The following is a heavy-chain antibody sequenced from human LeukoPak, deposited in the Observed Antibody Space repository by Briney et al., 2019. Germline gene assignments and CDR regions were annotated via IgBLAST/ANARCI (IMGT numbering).Heavy chain of an antibody. CDR1: GYTFTSYE. CDR3: ARGSLEYYDFWSGSRWDWFDP. V-gene: IGHV1-8*01. CDR2: MNPNSGNT. J-gene: IGHJ5*02. D-gene: IGHD3-3*01. Sequence: GASVKVSCKASGYTFTSYEINWVRQATGQGLEWMGWMNPNSGNTGYAQKFQGRVTMTRNTSISTAYMELSSLRSEDTDVYYCARGSLEYYDFWSGSRWDWFDPWGQGTLVTVSS.